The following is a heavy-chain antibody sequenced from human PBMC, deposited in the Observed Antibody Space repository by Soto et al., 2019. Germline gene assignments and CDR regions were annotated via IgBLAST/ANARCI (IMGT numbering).Heavy chain of an antibody. CDR1: GGSFSGYY. D-gene: IGHD6-13*01. CDR2: INHSRST. V-gene: IGHV4-34*01. Sequence: QVQLQQWGAGLLKPSETLSLTCAVYGGSFSGYYWSWIRQPPGKGLEWIGEINHSRSTNYNPSLKSRVTISVDTSKNQFSLKLSSVTAADTAVYYCVAAAGIQHWGQGTLVTVSS. J-gene: IGHJ1*01. CDR3: VAAAGIQH.